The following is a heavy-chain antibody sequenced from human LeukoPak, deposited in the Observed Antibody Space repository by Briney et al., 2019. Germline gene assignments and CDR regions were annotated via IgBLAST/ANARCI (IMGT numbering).Heavy chain of an antibody. CDR1: GGTFSSYA. CDR2: IIPIFGTA. CDR3: ARLYSSSWYRVDDY. D-gene: IGHD6-13*01. V-gene: IGHV1-69*05. J-gene: IGHJ4*02. Sequence: VASVKVSCKASGGTFSSYAISWVRQAPGQGLEWMGGIIPIFGTANYAQKFQGRVTLTTDTSTSTAYMELRSLRSDDTAVYYCARLYSSSWYRVDDYWGQGTLVTVSS.